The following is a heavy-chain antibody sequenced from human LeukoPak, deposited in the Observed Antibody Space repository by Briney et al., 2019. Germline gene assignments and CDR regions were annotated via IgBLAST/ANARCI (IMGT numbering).Heavy chain of an antibody. J-gene: IGHJ3*01. D-gene: IGHD3-22*01. CDR3: ARQLSDYYDSSGLCAFDF. CDR1: GYTFTVYY. V-gene: IGHV1-2*02. Sequence: GASVMVLLVASGYTFTVYYMHLVRQAPGQGLEWMGWINPNSGGTNYAQKFQGRVTMTRDTPISTAYMALSRLRSDDTAVYYCARQLSDYYDSSGLCAFDFWGQWTMVTVSS. CDR2: INPNSGGT.